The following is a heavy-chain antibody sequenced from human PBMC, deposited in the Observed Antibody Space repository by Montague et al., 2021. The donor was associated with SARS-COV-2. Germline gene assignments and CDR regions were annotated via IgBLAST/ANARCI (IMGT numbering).Heavy chain of an antibody. Sequence: SETLSLTCTVSGGSVSSSPYYWGWIRQPPGRGLEWVGSISYSGRTXFSPSLKSRLTISVDSSENQFSLRLSFVAAADTAVYYCASSYYYGSGTYVYNYYMDVWGKGTTVTVSS. CDR1: GGSVSSSPYY. D-gene: IGHD3-10*01. V-gene: IGHV4-39*01. J-gene: IGHJ6*03. CDR2: ISYSGRT. CDR3: ASSYYYGSGTYVYNYYMDV.